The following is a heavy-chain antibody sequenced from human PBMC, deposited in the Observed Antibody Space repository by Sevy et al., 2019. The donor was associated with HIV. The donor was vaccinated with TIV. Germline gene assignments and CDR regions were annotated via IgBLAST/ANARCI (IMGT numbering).Heavy chain of an antibody. CDR1: GFTFSSDW. V-gene: IGHV3-74*01. J-gene: IGHJ5*02. CDR2: INSDGAST. D-gene: IGHD3-10*01. CDR3: TRGTQGTFGH. Sequence: GGSLRLSCAISGFTFSSDWMHWVRQVPGKGLVWVCGINSDGASTHYADAVKGRFTVSTDKGKNTLYLQMNSLRVDDAAVYFCTRGTQGTFGHWGQGTLVTVSS.